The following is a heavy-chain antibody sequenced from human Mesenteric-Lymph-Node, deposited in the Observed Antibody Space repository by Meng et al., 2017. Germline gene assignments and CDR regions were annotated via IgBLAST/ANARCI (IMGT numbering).Heavy chain of an antibody. CDR1: GYTFTSYG. CDR3: ARSTIEPAGSYDY. V-gene: IGHV1-18*01. Sequence: QVHVVKYGAAVKKPGPSANDSCKASGYTFTSYGISWVRQAPGQGLEWMGWISAYNGNTNYAQKLQGRVTMTTDTSTSTAYMELRSLRSDDTAVYYCARSTIEPAGSYDYWGQGTLVTVSS. D-gene: IGHD1-26*01. J-gene: IGHJ4*02. CDR2: ISAYNGNT.